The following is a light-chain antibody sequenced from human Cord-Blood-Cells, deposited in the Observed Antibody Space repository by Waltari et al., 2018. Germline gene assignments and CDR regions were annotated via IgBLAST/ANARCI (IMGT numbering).Light chain of an antibody. CDR2: GPS. J-gene: IGKJ2*01. Sequence: EIVMRQSQATLYVSPGERATLSCRASQSVSNNLAWYQQKPGQAPRLLIYGPSTRPTGIPARFSGSGSGTELNLTISSLQSEDFAVYYCQQYNNWPSPYTFGQGTKLEIK. CDR3: QQYNNWPSPYT. V-gene: IGKV3-15*01. CDR1: QSVSNN.